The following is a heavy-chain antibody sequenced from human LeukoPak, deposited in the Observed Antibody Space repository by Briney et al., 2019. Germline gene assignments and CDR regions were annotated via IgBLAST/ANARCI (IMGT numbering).Heavy chain of an antibody. CDR1: GFTFSSYS. CDR3: ATPGPYSGSYYGY. CDR2: ISSSSSTI. J-gene: IGHJ4*02. D-gene: IGHD1-26*01. Sequence: PGGSLRLSCAASGFTFSSYSMNWVRQAPGKGLEWVSYISSSSSTIYYADSVKGRFTISRDNAKNSLYLQMNSLRAEDTAVYYCATPGPYSGSYYGYWGQGTLVTVSS. V-gene: IGHV3-48*01.